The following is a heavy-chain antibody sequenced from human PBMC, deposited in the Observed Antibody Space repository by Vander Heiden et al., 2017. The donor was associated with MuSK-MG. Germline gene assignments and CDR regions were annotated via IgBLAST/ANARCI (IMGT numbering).Heavy chain of an antibody. CDR3: ARGCTSTSCYVHDY. J-gene: IGHJ4*01. V-gene: IGHV3-30-3*01. D-gene: IGHD2-2*01. CDR2: ISIDGNKN. Sequence: QVPLVESGGGVVQPGRSLRLSCAASVFIFSSYDMHWVRQAPGKGLEWVAFISIDGNKNYYADSVQGRFSMSRDNSKNTVSLQMSSLRADDTAIYYCARGCTSTSCYVHDYWGHVTLVTVSS. CDR1: VFIFSSYD.